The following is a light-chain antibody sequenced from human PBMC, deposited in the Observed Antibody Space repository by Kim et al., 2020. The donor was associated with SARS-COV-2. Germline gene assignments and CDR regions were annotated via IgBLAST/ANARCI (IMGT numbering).Light chain of an antibody. J-gene: IGKJ4*01. CDR3: QQYYSYPFT. Sequence: DIQMTQSPSSLSASVGDRVTITCRASQDIKNGLAWFQQKPGKAPKSLIYGASTLEIGVPSKFSGSASGTDFTLTISSLQPEDSATYYCQQYYSYPFTFAGGTKVQIK. V-gene: IGKV1-16*02. CDR1: QDIKNG. CDR2: GAS.